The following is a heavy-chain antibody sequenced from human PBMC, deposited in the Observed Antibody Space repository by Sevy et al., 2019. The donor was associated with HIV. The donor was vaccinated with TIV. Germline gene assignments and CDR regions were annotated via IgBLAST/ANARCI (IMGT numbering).Heavy chain of an antibody. Sequence: TETLSLTCTVSGGSITSLYRNWIRQPPGKGLEWIANIYYNGHINYNPSPKSRVTLSLDTSKNQFSLRLSSVTAADTAMYYCAGENAWGRGYSWGQGTLVTVSS. D-gene: IGHD1-26*01. CDR2: IYYNGHI. CDR3: AGENAWGRGYS. J-gene: IGHJ4*02. CDR1: GGSITSLY. V-gene: IGHV4-59*08.